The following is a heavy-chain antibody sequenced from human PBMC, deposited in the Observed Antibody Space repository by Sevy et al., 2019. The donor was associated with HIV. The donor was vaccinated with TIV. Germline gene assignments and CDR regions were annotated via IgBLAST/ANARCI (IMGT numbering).Heavy chain of an antibody. J-gene: IGHJ5*02. CDR3: ARPRTLFVNWFDP. CDR1: GFVFHNYA. V-gene: IGHV3-23*01. Sequence: GGSLRLSCTTSGFVFHNYAMHWVRQAPGKGLEWISAIRGDVSTNGGGDSRTLYADSVKGRFTISRDNSKSTVFLQMNNLRVEDTATYYCARPRTLFVNWFDPWGQGTLVTVSS. D-gene: IGHD3-16*01. CDR2: IRGDVSTNGGGDSRT.